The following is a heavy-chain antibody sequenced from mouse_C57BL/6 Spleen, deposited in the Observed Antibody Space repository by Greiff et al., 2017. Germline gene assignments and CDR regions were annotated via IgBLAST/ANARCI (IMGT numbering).Heavy chain of an antibody. V-gene: IGHV1-42*01. D-gene: IGHD1-1*02. CDR2: INPSTGGT. CDR1: GYSFTGYY. CDR3: ARGLVAWFAY. J-gene: IGHJ3*01. Sequence: VQLKESGPELVKPGASVKISCKASGYSFTGYYMNWVKQSPEKSLEWIGEINPSTGGTTYNQKFKAKATMTVDKSSSTAYMQLKSLTSEDSAVYYCARGLVAWFAYWGQGTLVTVSA.